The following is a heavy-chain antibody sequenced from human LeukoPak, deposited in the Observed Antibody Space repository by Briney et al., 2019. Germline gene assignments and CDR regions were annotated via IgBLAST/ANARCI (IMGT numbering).Heavy chain of an antibody. D-gene: IGHD3-22*01. CDR1: GGSISSYY. CDR2: IYYSGST. CDR3: ARPRYYDSSGYGDALDI. J-gene: IGHJ3*02. Sequence: PSETLSLTCTVSGGSISSYYWSWIRQPPGKGLEWIGYIYYSGSTNYNPSLKSRVTISVDTSKNQFSLKLSSVTAADTAVYYCARPRYYDSSGYGDALDIWGQGTMVTVSS. V-gene: IGHV4-59*08.